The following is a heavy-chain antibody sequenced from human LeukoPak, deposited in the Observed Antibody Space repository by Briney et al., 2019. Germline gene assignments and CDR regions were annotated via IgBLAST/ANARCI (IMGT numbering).Heavy chain of an antibody. Sequence: SETLSLTCTVSGGSISSSSYYWGWIRQPPGKGLEWIGSFYYSGSTYYNLSLKSRVTISVDTSKNQFSLKLSSVTAADTAVYYCARGRYFDWLLVCYMDVWGKGTTVTVSS. D-gene: IGHD3-9*01. V-gene: IGHV4-39*07. J-gene: IGHJ6*03. CDR2: FYYSGST. CDR3: ARGRYFDWLLVCYMDV. CDR1: GGSISSSSYY.